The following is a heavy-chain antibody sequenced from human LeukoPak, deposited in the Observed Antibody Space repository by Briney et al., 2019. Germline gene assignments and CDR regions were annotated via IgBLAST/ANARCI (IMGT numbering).Heavy chain of an antibody. CDR3: TTDPSYHDAFDI. J-gene: IGHJ3*02. V-gene: IGHV3-15*01. D-gene: IGHD3-22*01. CDR1: GFTFGDYA. Sequence: PGGSLRLSCTASGFTFGDYAMSRFRQAPGKGLEWVGRIKSKTDGGTTDYAAPVKGRFTISRDDSKNTLYLQMNSLKTEDTAVYYCTTDPSYHDAFDIWGQGTMVTVSS. CDR2: IKSKTDGGTT.